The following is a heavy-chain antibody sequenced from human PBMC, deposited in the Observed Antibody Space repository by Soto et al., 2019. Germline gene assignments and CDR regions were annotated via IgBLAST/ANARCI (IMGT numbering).Heavy chain of an antibody. J-gene: IGHJ3*02. Sequence: QVQLQQWGAGLLKPSETLSLTCAVYNGSFSVYYWTWFRQPPGKGLEWIGEINHSGSTNYNPSLKSRVTISVDTSKNQFSLKLSSVTAADTAVYYCARDSTRRGAWDIWGQGTMVTVSS. V-gene: IGHV4-34*02. CDR2: INHSGST. CDR1: NGSFSVYY. D-gene: IGHD2-2*01. CDR3: ARDSTRRGAWDI.